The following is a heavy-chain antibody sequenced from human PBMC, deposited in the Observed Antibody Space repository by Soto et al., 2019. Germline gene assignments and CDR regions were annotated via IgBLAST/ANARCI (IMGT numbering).Heavy chain of an antibody. V-gene: IGHV3-23*01. CDR2: ISGSDDST. CDR1: GFTFSSYA. Sequence: EVQLLESGGGLVQPGESLRLSCAASGFTFSSYATSWVRQAPGKGLEWVSVISGSDDSTYYADSVKGRFTISRDNSKNPLYLQMNSLRAEDTAVYYCAKRSSSSTFDYWGQGTLVTVSS. CDR3: AKRSSSSTFDY. D-gene: IGHD6-6*01. J-gene: IGHJ4*02.